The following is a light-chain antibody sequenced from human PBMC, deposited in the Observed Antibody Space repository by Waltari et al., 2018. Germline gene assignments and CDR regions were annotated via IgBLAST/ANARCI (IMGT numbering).Light chain of an antibody. CDR3: SSYTSSSTWV. Sequence: QSALTQPASVSGSPGQSITISCTGTSSDVGDYNYVSWYQHHPGQAPKLMIYDVSHRPSGVSNRCSGSKSGNTASLTISGLQAKDDADYYCSSYTSSSTWVFGGGTKLTVL. CDR2: DVS. V-gene: IGLV2-14*03. J-gene: IGLJ3*02. CDR1: SSDVGDYNY.